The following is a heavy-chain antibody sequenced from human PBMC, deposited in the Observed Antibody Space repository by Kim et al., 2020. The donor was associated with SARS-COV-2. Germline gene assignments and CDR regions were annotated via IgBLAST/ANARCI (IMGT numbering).Heavy chain of an antibody. CDR3: VCDYLRFFDS. CDR1: GGSISSGSFY. CDR2: LHYGRST. J-gene: IGHJ4*02. Sequence: SETLSLTCAVSGGSISSGSFYWGWLRQPPGKGLEWIGSLHYGRSTYYTPSLKSRVTISVDTSKNHFSLNLNSVTAADTALYYCVCDYLRFFDSWGQGTL. V-gene: IGHV4-39*02.